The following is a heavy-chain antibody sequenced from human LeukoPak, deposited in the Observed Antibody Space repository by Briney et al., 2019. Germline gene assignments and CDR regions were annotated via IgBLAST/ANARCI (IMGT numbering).Heavy chain of an antibody. V-gene: IGHV4-34*01. D-gene: IGHD2/OR15-2a*01. CDR2: INHSGST. J-gene: IGHJ6*03. CDR1: GGSFSGYY. CDR3: ARHILEDYYYYMDV. Sequence: SETLSLTCAVYGGSFSGYYWSWIRQPPGKGLEWIGEINHSGSTNYNPSLKSRVTISVDTSKNQFSLKLSPVTAADTAVYYCARHILEDYYYYMDVWGKGTTVTVSS.